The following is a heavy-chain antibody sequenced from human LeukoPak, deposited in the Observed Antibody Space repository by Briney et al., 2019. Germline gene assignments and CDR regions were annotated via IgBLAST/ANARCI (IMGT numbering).Heavy chain of an antibody. CDR2: ISSSGKTI. CDR3: ARDLPSPRAYFDS. Sequence: QPGRSLRLSCAASGFTFSSYEMNWVRQAPGKGLEWVSYISSSGKTIHYADTAKGRFTISRDNAKNSLYLQMDSLRGEDTAVYYCARDLPSPRAYFDSWGQGTLVAVSS. V-gene: IGHV3-48*03. J-gene: IGHJ4*02. CDR1: GFTFSSYE.